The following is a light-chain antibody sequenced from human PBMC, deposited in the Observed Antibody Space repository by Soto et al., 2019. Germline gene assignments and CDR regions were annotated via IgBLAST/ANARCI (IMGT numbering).Light chain of an antibody. Sequence: DIVMTQSPDSLAVSLGERATINCKSSQSVLYSYKNKNYLSWYQQKPGQPPKLLIYWASTRESRVPDRFSGRWSETFSTLTISSQHDEDVAFYYCQQYYSTPPRFGQGTKVEIK. CDR1: QSVLYSYKNKNY. CDR3: QQYYSTPPR. CDR2: WAS. V-gene: IGKV4-1*01. J-gene: IGKJ1*01.